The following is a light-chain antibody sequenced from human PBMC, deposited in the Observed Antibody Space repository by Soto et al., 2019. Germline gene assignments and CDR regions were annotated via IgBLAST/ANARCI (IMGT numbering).Light chain of an antibody. J-gene: IGLJ3*02. CDR3: AAWDDSLNVWV. V-gene: IGLV1-44*01. CDR1: SSNIGSST. CDR2: SNN. Sequence: QSVLTQPPSASGTPGQGVSISFSGSSSNIGSSTVTWYQQLPGPAPKLLSYSNNQPPSGVPDRLSGSKSGTSASLAISGLQSDDGADYDWAAWDDSLNVWVFGGGTKLTVL.